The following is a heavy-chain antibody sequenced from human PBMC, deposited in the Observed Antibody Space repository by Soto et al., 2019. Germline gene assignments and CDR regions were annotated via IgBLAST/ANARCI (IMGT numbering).Heavy chain of an antibody. CDR1: GGSFSGYY. Sequence: SETLSLTCAVYGGSFSGYYWNWIRQPPGRGLEWIGEIDHSGYTNYNPSLKSRVTISVDTSKNQFSLRLTSVTAADTAVYYCARVRDWFDPWGQGTLVTVSS. D-gene: IGHD3-3*01. CDR2: IDHSGYT. J-gene: IGHJ5*02. V-gene: IGHV4-34*01. CDR3: ARVRDWFDP.